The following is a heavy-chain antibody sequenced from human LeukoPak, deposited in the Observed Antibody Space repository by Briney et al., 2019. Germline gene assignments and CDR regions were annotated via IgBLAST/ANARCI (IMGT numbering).Heavy chain of an antibody. D-gene: IGHD3-3*01. CDR3: ATDRGWRTSGYYLYYFEY. CDR1: GFVFRNYF. J-gene: IGHJ4*02. CDR2: VKNDGSEK. V-gene: IGHV3-7*01. Sequence: GGSLRLSCAASGFVFRNYFMSWVRQAPGKGLEWVASVKNDGSEKYYVNSVRGRYTISRDNTKNSLYLQMSSLRAEDTAVYYCATDRGWRTSGYYLYYFEYWGQGTLVTFSS.